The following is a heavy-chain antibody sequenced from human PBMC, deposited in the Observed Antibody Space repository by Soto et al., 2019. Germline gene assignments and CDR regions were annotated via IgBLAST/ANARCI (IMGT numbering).Heavy chain of an antibody. Sequence: LRLSCAASGFTFSNAWMSWVRQAPGKGLEWVGRIKSKTDGGTTDYAAPVKGRFTISRDDSKNTLYLQMNSLKTEDTAVYYCTTDYYDSSGYYYFDYWGQGTLVTVS. CDR1: GFTFSNAW. J-gene: IGHJ4*02. CDR2: IKSKTDGGTT. V-gene: IGHV3-15*01. D-gene: IGHD3-22*01. CDR3: TTDYYDSSGYYYFDY.